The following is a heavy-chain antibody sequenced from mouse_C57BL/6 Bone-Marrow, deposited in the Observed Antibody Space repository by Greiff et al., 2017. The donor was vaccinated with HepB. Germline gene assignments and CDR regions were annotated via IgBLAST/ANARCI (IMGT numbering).Heavy chain of an antibody. CDR3: ARDHRSYVRFDY. V-gene: IGHV1-7*01. CDR2: INPSSGYT. J-gene: IGHJ2*01. CDR1: GYTFTSYW. D-gene: IGHD1-1*01. Sequence: VQGVESGAELAKPGASVKLSCKASGYTFTSYWMHWVKQRPGQGLEWIGYINPSSGYTKYNQKFKDKATLTADKSSSTAYMQLSSLTYEDSAVYCCARDHRSYVRFDYWGQGTTLTVSS.